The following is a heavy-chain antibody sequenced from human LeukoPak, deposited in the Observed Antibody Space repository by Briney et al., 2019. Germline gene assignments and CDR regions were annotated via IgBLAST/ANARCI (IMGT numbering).Heavy chain of an antibody. CDR3: ARVSGYSYGYSNAFDI. Sequence: PGGSLRLSCAASGFTFSSYSMNWVRQAPGKGLEWVSSISSSSSYIYYADSVKGRFTISRDNAKNSLYLQMNSLRAEDTAVYYCARVSGYSYGYSNAFDIWGKGTTVTVSS. D-gene: IGHD5-18*01. CDR1: GFTFSSYS. J-gene: IGHJ3*02. CDR2: ISSSSSYI. V-gene: IGHV3-21*01.